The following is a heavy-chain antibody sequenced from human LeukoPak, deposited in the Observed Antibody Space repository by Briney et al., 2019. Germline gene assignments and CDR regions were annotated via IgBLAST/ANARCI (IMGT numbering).Heavy chain of an antibody. CDR1: GFIFSSYS. CDR2: MSSSGSHI. J-gene: IGHJ4*02. V-gene: IGHV3-21*04. Sequence: GGSLRLSCAASGFIFSSYSLNWVRQAPGKGLEWVSSMSSSGSHIHYADSMKGRFTISRDNAKNSLYLQMNSLRAEDTAIYYCARYLPMAGAESPLFDYWGQGTLVTVSS. D-gene: IGHD5-24*01. CDR3: ARYLPMAGAESPLFDY.